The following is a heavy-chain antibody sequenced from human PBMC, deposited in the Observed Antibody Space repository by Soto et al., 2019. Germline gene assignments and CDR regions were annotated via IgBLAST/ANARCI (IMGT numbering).Heavy chain of an antibody. Sequence: QVQLQESGPGLVQPSQTLSLTCTVSGGSISSGGYYWSWIRQHPGPGLEWIGHISYRGSSYYNTSLKSRVTISVDTSRTQFSLIVNSVTAADTAVYYCARGVLHWGQGTLVTVSS. CDR2: ISYRGSS. CDR3: ARGVLH. V-gene: IGHV4-31*03. J-gene: IGHJ4*01. CDR1: GGSISSGGYY.